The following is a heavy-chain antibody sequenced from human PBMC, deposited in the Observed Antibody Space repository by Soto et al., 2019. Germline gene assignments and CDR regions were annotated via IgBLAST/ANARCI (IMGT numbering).Heavy chain of an antibody. V-gene: IGHV2-5*01. J-gene: IGHJ4*02. CDR1: GFALSNSGVG. Sequence: SGPTLVNPTQTLTLTCTFSGFALSNSGVGVGWIRQPPGKALEWLALIYWNDDKRYSPSLKSRLTITKDTSTNQVVLTRTNMDPVDTATYYCAYILGIFGVDPFDYWGPGTLVTVAS. D-gene: IGHD3-3*01. CDR3: AYILGIFGVDPFDY. CDR2: IYWNDDK.